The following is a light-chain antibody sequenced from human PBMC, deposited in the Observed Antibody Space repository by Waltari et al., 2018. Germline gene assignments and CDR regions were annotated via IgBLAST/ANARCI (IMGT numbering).Light chain of an antibody. V-gene: IGKV3-20*01. CDR2: GAS. CDR1: QSVSSRY. CDR3: QQYGSSPRYT. Sequence: EIVLTQSPGTLSLSPGERATLPCRASQSVSSRYLAWYQQKPGQAPRLPIFGASSRATGIPDRFSGSGSGTDFTLTISRLEPEDFAVYYCQQYGSSPRYTFGQGTKVEIK. J-gene: IGKJ2*01.